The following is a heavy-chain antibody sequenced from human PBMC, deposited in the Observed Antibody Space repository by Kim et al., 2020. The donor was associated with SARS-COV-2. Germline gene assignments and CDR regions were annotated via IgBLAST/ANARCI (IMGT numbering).Heavy chain of an antibody. Sequence: GGSLRLSCAASGFTFSSYAMSWVRQAPGKGLEWVSAISGSGGSTYYADSVKGRFTISRDNSKNTLYLQMNSLRAEDTAVYYCAKAHGGYSYGYSHDAPYFDYWGQGTLVTVSS. V-gene: IGHV3-23*01. J-gene: IGHJ4*02. CDR1: GFTFSSYA. D-gene: IGHD5-18*01. CDR2: ISGSGGST. CDR3: AKAHGGYSYGYSHDAPYFDY.